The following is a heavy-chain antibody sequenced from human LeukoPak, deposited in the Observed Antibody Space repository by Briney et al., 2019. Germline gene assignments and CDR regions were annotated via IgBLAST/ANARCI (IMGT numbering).Heavy chain of an antibody. CDR2: INHSGST. CDR3: XXXXXXXSTSCSEYYFDY. D-gene: IGHD2-2*01. V-gene: IGHV4-34*01. J-gene: IGHJ4*02. CDR1: GGSFSGYY. Sequence: SETLSLTCAVYGGSFSGYYWSWIRQPPGKGLEWIGEINHSGSTNYNPSLKSRVTISVDTSKNQFSLKLSSVTAADTAVYYCXXXXXXXSTSCSEYYFDYWGQGTLVTVSS.